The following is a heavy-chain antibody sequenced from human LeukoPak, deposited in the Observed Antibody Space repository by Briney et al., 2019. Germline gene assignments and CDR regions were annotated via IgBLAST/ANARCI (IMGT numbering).Heavy chain of an antibody. CDR3: AKDPESYCSGGSCPIDY. Sequence: GGSLRLSCAASGFTFSSYSMNWVRQAPGKGLEWVSAISGSGGSTYYADSVKGRFTISRDNSKNTLYLQMNSLRAEDTAVYYCAKDPESYCSGGSCPIDYWGQGTLVTVSS. D-gene: IGHD2-15*01. CDR2: ISGSGGST. V-gene: IGHV3-23*01. J-gene: IGHJ4*02. CDR1: GFTFSSYS.